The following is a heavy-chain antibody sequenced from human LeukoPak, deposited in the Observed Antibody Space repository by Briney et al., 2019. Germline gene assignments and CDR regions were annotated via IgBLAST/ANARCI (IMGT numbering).Heavy chain of an antibody. CDR2: ISSSSSTI. V-gene: IGHV3-48*01. J-gene: IGHJ3*02. Sequence: GGSLRLSCAASGFTFSSYSMNWVRQAPGKGLEWVSYISSSSSTIYYADSVKGRFTISRDNSKNTLYLQMNSLRAEDTAVYYCAREANWAFDIWGQGTMVTVSS. D-gene: IGHD5-24*01. CDR1: GFTFSSYS. CDR3: AREANWAFDI.